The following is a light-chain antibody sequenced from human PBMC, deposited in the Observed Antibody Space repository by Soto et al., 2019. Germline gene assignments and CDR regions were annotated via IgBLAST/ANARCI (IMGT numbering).Light chain of an antibody. V-gene: IGKV1-39*01. CDR2: AAF. J-gene: IGKJ2*01. CDR3: QQTYTRTFT. Sequence: DIQMTQSPSSLSASVGDRVTLTCRASQRITNYLNWYQQKLGEAPKLLIFAAFNLKSGVPSRFSVSGFGTDFTLTITSLQPEDFATYYCQQTYTRTFTFGQGTKLEMK. CDR1: QRITNY.